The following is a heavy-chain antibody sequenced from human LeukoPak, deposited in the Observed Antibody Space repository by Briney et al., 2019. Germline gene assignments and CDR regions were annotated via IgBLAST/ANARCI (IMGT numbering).Heavy chain of an antibody. CDR3: AREIPGRIAADC. V-gene: IGHV3-48*01. Sequence: GGSLRLSCAASGFTFSDYSMNWVRQAPGKGLEWISYIGGRGDGISYADSVKGRFIVSRDNAKNSLFLQMNRLRGEDTAIYFCAREIPGRIAADCWGQGTLVTVSS. D-gene: IGHD2-15*01. CDR1: GFTFSDYS. J-gene: IGHJ4*02. CDR2: IGGRGDGI.